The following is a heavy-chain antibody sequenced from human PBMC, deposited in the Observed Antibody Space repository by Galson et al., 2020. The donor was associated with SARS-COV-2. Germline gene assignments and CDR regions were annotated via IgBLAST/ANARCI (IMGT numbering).Heavy chain of an antibody. CDR3: AQRTEWLRFFDY. Sequence: SETLSLTCAVYGGSFSGYYWTWIRQPPGKGLEWIGEIIDRGSTAYNPSLKSRVTISVDTSKNQFSLKLNSVTAADTAVYYCAQRTEWLRFFDYWGQGALVTVSS. V-gene: IGHV4-34*12. D-gene: IGHD5-12*01. CDR1: GGSFSGYY. J-gene: IGHJ4*02. CDR2: IIDRGST.